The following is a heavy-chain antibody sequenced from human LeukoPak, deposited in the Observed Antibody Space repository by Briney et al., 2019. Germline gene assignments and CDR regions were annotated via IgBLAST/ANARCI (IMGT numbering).Heavy chain of an antibody. D-gene: IGHD1-26*01. V-gene: IGHV4-34*01. CDR2: INHSGST. Sequence: SETLSLTCAVYGGSFSGYYWSWIRQPPGKGLEWIGEINHSGSTNYNPSLKSRVTISVDTSKNQFSLKLSSVTAADTAVYYCASGEWGLLHWGQGTLVTVSS. CDR3: ASGEWGLLH. J-gene: IGHJ4*02. CDR1: GGSFSGYY.